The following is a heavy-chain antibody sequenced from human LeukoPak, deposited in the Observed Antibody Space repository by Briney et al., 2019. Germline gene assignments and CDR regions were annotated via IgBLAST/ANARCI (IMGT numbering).Heavy chain of an antibody. D-gene: IGHD3-16*01. Sequence: GGSLRLSCAASGFTFSSYAMYWVRQAPGKGLEWVSGIFGSGGSTHYADSVKGRFTISRDNSKNTVYLQMNSLRAEDTAVYYCARDTGGFDYWGQGTLVTVSS. V-gene: IGHV3-23*01. J-gene: IGHJ4*02. CDR1: GFTFSSYA. CDR2: IFGSGGST. CDR3: ARDTGGFDY.